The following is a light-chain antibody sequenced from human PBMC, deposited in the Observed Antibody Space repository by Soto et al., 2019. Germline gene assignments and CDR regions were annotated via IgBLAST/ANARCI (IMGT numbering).Light chain of an antibody. CDR2: EVN. CDR1: SSDIGGYNY. Sequence: QSALTQPASVSGSPGQSITVSCTGTSSDIGGYNYVSWYQHHPGKAPQLIIYEVNLRPSGVSDRFSASKSDDTASLTISGLQAGDEADYYCCSYSTSNTHNYVFGTGTKVTVL. CDR3: CSYSTSNTHNYV. V-gene: IGLV2-14*01. J-gene: IGLJ1*01.